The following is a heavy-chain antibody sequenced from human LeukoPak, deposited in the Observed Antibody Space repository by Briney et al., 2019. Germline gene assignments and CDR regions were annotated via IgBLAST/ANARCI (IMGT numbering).Heavy chain of an antibody. D-gene: IGHD3-10*01. J-gene: IGHJ4*02. V-gene: IGHV3-30*02. CDR2: IRHDGSNE. CDR3: AKEVHPYDSGTYYFDY. CDR1: GFTFSSYG. Sequence: GGSLRLSCVGSGFTFSSYGLHWVRQAAGKGLEWVAFIRHDGSNEYYADSVKGRFTVSRDNSKNTLFLQMNSLRVEEMAVYYCAKEVHPYDSGTYYFDYWGRGTLVTVSS.